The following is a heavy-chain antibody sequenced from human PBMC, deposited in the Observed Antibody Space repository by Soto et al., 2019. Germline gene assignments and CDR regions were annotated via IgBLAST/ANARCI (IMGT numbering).Heavy chain of an antibody. V-gene: IGHV1-69*02. CDR2: IIPILGIA. J-gene: IGHJ4*02. CDR1: GGTFSSYT. CDR3: ASRIMDTAMVTFDY. Sequence: QVQLVQSGAEVKKPGSSVKVSCKASGGTFSSYTTSWVRQAPGQGLEWMGRIIPILGIANYAQKFQGRVTITADKSTSTAYMELSSLRSEDTAVYYCASRIMDTAMVTFDYWGQGTLVTVSS. D-gene: IGHD5-18*01.